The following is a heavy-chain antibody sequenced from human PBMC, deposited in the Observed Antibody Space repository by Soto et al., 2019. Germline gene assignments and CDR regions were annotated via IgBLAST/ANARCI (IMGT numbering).Heavy chain of an antibody. CDR2: VNPSGGST. CDR3: ARDMPVVTFLFDY. CDR1: GYLFTAYS. J-gene: IGHJ4*02. D-gene: IGHD2-21*02. Sequence: ASVKVSCKASGYLFTAYSMHWVRLAPGQGLEWMGVVNPSGGSTKYAQNFQGRVTMTRDTSTTTIYMELSSLRSDDTAIYYCARDMPVVTFLFDYWGQGTLVTVSS. V-gene: IGHV1-46*01.